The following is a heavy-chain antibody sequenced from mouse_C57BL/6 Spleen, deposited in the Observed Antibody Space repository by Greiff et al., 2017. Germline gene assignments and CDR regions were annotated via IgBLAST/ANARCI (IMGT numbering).Heavy chain of an antibody. V-gene: IGHV1-82*01. Sequence: QVQLQQSGPELVKPGASVKISCKASGYAFSSSWMNWVKQRPGKGLEWIGRIYPGDGDTNYNGKFKGKATLTADKSSSTAYMQLSSLTSEDSAVYFCARGEAALFAYWGQGTLVTVSA. J-gene: IGHJ3*01. CDR2: IYPGDGDT. CDR3: ARGEAALFAY. CDR1: GYAFSSSW. D-gene: IGHD6-1*01.